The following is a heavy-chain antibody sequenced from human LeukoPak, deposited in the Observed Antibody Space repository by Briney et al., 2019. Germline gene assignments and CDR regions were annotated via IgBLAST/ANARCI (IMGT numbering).Heavy chain of an antibody. Sequence: GASVKVSCRVSGYSLSDLSIHWVRHVPGKGLEWMGGFEPEEGEHGETIYAQKFEGRLTLTEDTATDTAYMELVSLTSADTAVYYCATDRLEIYALHIWGQGTVVTVPS. D-gene: IGHD1-1*01. J-gene: IGHJ3*02. CDR1: GYSLSDLS. CDR3: ATDRLEIYALHI. CDR2: FEPEEGEHGET. V-gene: IGHV1-24*01.